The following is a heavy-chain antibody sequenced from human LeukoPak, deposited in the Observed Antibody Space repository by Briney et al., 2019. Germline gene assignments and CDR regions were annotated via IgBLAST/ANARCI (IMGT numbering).Heavy chain of an antibody. V-gene: IGHV5-51*01. CDR3: ARLRRDNSGDYFDY. CDR2: IYPGDSDT. CDR1: GYSFTKYW. D-gene: IGHD3-22*01. J-gene: IGHJ4*02. Sequence: GESLKISCKGSGYSFTKYWIGWVRQLPGKGLEWMGIIYPGDSDTRYSPSFQGQVTTSADKSISTAYLQWSSLKASDTAMYYCARLRRDNSGDYFDYWGQGTLVTVSS.